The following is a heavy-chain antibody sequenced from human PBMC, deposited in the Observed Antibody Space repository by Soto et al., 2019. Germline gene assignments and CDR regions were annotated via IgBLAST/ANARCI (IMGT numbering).Heavy chain of an antibody. Sequence: QVQLVESGGGVVQPGRSLRLSCAASGFTFSSYGMHWVRQAPGQGLEWLAVISYDGSNKYYADSVKGRFTISRDNSKNTLYLQMNSLRAEDTAVYYCAKDLHVGGNSWGRWGQGTLVTVSS. CDR2: ISYDGSNK. J-gene: IGHJ4*02. CDR1: GFTFSSYG. V-gene: IGHV3-30*18. D-gene: IGHD3-3*01. CDR3: AKDLHVGGNSWGR.